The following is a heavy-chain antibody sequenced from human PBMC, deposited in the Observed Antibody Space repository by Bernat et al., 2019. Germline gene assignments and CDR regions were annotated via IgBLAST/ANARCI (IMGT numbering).Heavy chain of an antibody. D-gene: IGHD3-10*01. Sequence: QLVESGGALVQPGGSLRLSCAASGLNFANYWMHWVRQAPGKGLVWVSRINGDGSIFYADSVKGRFTISRDNAKKMLFLQMNSLGVEDAAVYFCAADTYYGPDIWGKGTTVTVSS. V-gene: IGHV3-74*01. J-gene: IGHJ6*04. CDR1: GLNFANYW. CDR2: INGDGSI. CDR3: AADTYYGPDI.